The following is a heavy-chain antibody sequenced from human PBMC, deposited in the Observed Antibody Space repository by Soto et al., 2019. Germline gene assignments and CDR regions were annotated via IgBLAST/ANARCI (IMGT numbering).Heavy chain of an antibody. V-gene: IGHV3-33*01. J-gene: IGHJ5*02. CDR2: IWYDGSNK. CDR1: GFTFSSYG. CDR3: ARDSKQVRSHAGNWFDP. D-gene: IGHD1-26*01. Sequence: QPGGSLRLSXAASGFTFSSYGMHWVRQAPGKGLEWVAVIWYDGSNKYYADSVKGRFTISRDNSKNTLYLQMNSLRAEDTAVYYCARDSKQVRSHAGNWFDPWGQGTLVTVSS.